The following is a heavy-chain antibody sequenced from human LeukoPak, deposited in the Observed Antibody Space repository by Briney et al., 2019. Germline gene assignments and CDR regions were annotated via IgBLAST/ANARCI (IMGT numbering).Heavy chain of an antibody. V-gene: IGHV4-38-2*02. CDR1: SYSISNGYY. CDR3: ARVEGSHYYYHYYMDV. J-gene: IGHJ6*03. CDR2: IYHSGSA. Sequence: SETLFLTCSVSSYSISNGYYWGWVRQPPGKGLEWIGSIYHSGSAYYNPSLKSRATISVDTSENQFSLKLTSVTAADTAVYYCARVEGSHYYYHYYMDVWGTGTTVTVSS.